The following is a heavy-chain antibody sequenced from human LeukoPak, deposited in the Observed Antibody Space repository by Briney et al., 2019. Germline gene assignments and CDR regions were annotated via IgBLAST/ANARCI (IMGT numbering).Heavy chain of an antibody. CDR3: ASHRGDYATGYFDY. CDR1: GLTFRNYG. Sequence: PGRSLRLSCAASGLTFRNYGMHWVRQAPGKGLGWVAIISYDGSNKYYADSVRGRFTISKDNSQNTLYLQMNSLRAEDTAVYYCASHRGDYATGYFDYWGQGTLVTVSS. V-gene: IGHV3-30*03. CDR2: ISYDGSNK. D-gene: IGHD1-1*01. J-gene: IGHJ4*02.